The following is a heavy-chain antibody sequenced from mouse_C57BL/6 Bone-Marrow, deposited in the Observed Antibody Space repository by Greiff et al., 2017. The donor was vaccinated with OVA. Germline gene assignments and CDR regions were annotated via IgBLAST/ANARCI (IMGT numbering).Heavy chain of an antibody. D-gene: IGHD2-4*01. CDR2: ISSGSSTI. V-gene: IGHV5-17*01. J-gene: IGHJ4*01. CDR3: ARWITTGYYAMDY. Sequence: EVQLVESGGGLVKPGGSLKLSCAASGFTFSDYGMHWVRQAPEKGLEWVAYISSGSSTIYYADTVKGRFTISRDNAKNTLFLQMTRLRSEDTAMYYCARWITTGYYAMDYWGQGTSVTVSS. CDR1: GFTFSDYG.